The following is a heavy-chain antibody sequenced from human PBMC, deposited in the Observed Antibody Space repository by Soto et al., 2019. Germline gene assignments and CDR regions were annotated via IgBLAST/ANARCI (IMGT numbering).Heavy chain of an antibody. CDR2: ISDSGST. CDR3: ARRIKYYYAMDV. Sequence: QVQLQESGPGLVKPSETLSLTCTVSGGSISSYYWSWIRQPPGKGLEWIGYISDSGSTNYNPSLKSRVTISVDTSNNQFSLKLSSMTAADTAVYYCARRIKYYYAMDVWGQGTTVTVSS. CDR1: GGSISSYY. D-gene: IGHD2-15*01. J-gene: IGHJ6*02. V-gene: IGHV4-59*08.